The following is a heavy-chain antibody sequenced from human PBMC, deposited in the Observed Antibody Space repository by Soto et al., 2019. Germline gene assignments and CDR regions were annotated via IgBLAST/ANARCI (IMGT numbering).Heavy chain of an antibody. D-gene: IGHD2-21*01. J-gene: IGHJ3*02. CDR1: GGTFSSYA. CDR3: ARGLIRGTRGAFDS. Sequence: SVKVSCKASGGTFSSYAISWARQAPGQGLEWMGGIIPIFGTANYAQKFQGRVTITADESTSTAYMELSSLRSEDTAVYYCARGLIRGTRGAFDSGGQGTMVTVPS. V-gene: IGHV1-69*13. CDR2: IIPIFGTA.